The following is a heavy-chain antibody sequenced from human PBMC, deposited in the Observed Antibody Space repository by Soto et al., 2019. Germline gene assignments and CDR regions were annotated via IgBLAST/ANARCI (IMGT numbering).Heavy chain of an antibody. CDR1: GFDFSDFH. D-gene: IGHD1-1*01. J-gene: IGHJ4*02. V-gene: IGHV3-11*03. CDR3: AANWNFGLNF. Sequence: PVGSLRLSCVASGFDFSDFHISWVRQAPGKGLEWISYISSSLGHTDYAESEKGRFTISRDNAKSSVFLEMSDLRSDDTAVYYCAANWNFGLNFWGQGTLVTVSS. CDR2: ISSSLGHT.